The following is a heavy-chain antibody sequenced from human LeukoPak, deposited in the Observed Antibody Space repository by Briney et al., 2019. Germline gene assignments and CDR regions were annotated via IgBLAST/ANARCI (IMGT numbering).Heavy chain of an antibody. CDR3: AKEYSDRSDYFDY. Sequence: GGSLILSCAASGFTFSTYSIHWVRQAPGKGLEWVAVISKDGSKIYYADSVKGRFTISRDNSKNTLYLQMNSLRAEDTAVYYCAKEYSDRSDYFDYWGQGTLVTVSS. D-gene: IGHD1-26*01. J-gene: IGHJ4*02. CDR2: ISKDGSKI. V-gene: IGHV3-30*18. CDR1: GFTFSTYS.